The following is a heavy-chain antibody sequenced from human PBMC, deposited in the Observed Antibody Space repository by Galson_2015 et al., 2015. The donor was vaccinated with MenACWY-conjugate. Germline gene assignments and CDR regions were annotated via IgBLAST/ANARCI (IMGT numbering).Heavy chain of an antibody. J-gene: IGHJ4*02. D-gene: IGHD1-26*01. Sequence: ETLSLTCTVSGGSISSSSYYWGWIRQPPGKGLEWIGSIYYSGSTYYNPSLKSRVTISVDTSKNQFSLKLSSVTAADTAVYYCARRYVGAGLTFDYWGQGTLVTVSS. CDR3: ARRYVGAGLTFDY. CDR1: GGSISSSSYY. V-gene: IGHV4-39*01. CDR2: IYYSGST.